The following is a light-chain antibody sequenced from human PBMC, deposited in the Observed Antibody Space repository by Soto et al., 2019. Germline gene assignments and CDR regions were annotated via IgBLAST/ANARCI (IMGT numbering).Light chain of an antibody. CDR2: EVS. CDR3: QSYDRSLSNVV. Sequence: QSALTQPPSASGSPGQSVTISCTGTSSDVGGYNYVSWYQQYPGKAPKLMISEVSKRPSGVPDRFSGSKSGNTASLTVSGLQAEDEADYYCQSYDRSLSNVVFGGGTKLTVL. CDR1: SSDVGGYNY. J-gene: IGLJ2*01. V-gene: IGLV2-8*01.